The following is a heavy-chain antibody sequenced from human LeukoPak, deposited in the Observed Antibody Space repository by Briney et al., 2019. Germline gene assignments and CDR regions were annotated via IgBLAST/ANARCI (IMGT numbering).Heavy chain of an antibody. V-gene: IGHV4-4*07. CDR1: AGSISSYY. CDR2: IYTSGST. CDR3: AMGECSSTSCYYYYYGLDV. Sequence: SETLSLTCTVSAGSISSYYWSWIRQPAGKGLEWIRRIYTSGSTKYNPSLKSRVTMSVDTSKNQLSLKLRSVTAADTAVYYCAMGECSSTSCYYYYYGLDVWGQGTTVTVSS. J-gene: IGHJ6*02. D-gene: IGHD2-2*01.